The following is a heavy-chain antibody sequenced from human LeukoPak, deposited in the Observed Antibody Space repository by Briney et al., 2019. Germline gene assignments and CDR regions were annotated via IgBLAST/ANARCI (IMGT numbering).Heavy chain of an antibody. J-gene: IGHJ4*02. V-gene: IGHV4-61*02. CDR2: IYTSGST. CDR1: GGSISSGSYY. D-gene: IGHD5-24*01. CDR3: ARRDGYNWDY. Sequence: SETLSLTCTVSGGSISSGSYYWSWIRQPAGKGLEWIGRIYTSGSTNYNPSLKSRVTISVDTSKNQFSLKLSSVTAADTAVYYCARRDGYNWDYWGQGTLVTVSS.